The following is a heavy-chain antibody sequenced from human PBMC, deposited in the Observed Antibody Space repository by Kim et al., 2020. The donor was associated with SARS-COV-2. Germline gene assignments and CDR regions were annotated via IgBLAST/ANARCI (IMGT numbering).Heavy chain of an antibody. Sequence: GGSLRLSCAASGFTFSSYGMHWVRQAPGKGLEWVAVISYDGSNKYYADSVKGRFTISRDNSKNTLYLQMNSLRAEDTAVYYCATEATYVNDFWSGLDIWG. CDR2: ISYDGSNK. CDR1: GFTFSSYG. CDR3: ATEATYVNDFWSGLDI. J-gene: IGHJ3*02. V-gene: IGHV3-30*03. D-gene: IGHD3-3*01.